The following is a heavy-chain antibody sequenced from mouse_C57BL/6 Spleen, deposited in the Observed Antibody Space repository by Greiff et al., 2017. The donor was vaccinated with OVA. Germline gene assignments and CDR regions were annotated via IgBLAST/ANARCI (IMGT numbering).Heavy chain of an antibody. CDR2: ISSGGDYI. J-gene: IGHJ4*01. CDR3: TRVYYDYEGIYYYAMDY. Sequence: EVKLQESGEGLVKPGGSLKLSCAASGFTFSSYAMSWVRQTPEKRLEWVAYISSGGDYIYYADTVKGRFTISRDNARNTLYLQMSSLKSEDTAMYYCTRVYYDYEGIYYYAMDYWGQGTSVTVSS. CDR1: GFTFSSYA. D-gene: IGHD2-4*01. V-gene: IGHV5-9-1*02.